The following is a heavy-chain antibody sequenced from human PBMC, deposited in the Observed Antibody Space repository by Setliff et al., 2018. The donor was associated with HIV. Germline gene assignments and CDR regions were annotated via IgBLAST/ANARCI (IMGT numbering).Heavy chain of an antibody. J-gene: IGHJ4*02. CDR3: ASLPPLYESSGYYFDS. CDR1: GDSISSSSYY. D-gene: IGHD3-22*01. V-gene: IGHV4-39*01. CDR2: IYYSGST. Sequence: SETLSLPCSVSGDSISSSSYYWGWIRQPPGKGLEWIGSIYYSGSTYYNPSLNSRVTISVDASKNQFSLKLSSVTAADTAVYYCASLPPLYESSGYYFDSWGQGTLVTVSS.